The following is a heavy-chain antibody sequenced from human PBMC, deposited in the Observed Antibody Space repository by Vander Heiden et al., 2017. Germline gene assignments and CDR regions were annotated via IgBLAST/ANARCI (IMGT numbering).Heavy chain of an antibody. V-gene: IGHV4-34*01. CDR1: GRSFSAYE. CDR2: INHSGST. Sequence: QLQLQQWGAGLLKPSETLSLTCAVHGRSFSAYELSWVRQPPGQGLEWNGEINHSGSTNYNPSLKSRVTISVDTSKNQVSLKLSSVTAADTAVYYCARSGYCSSTSCYSVVAWFDPWGQGTLVTVSS. D-gene: IGHD2-2*03. CDR3: ARSGYCSSTSCYSVVAWFDP. J-gene: IGHJ5*02.